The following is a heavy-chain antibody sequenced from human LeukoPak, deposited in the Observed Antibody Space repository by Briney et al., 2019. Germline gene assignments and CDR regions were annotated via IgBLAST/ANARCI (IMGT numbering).Heavy chain of an antibody. CDR2: ISGSGGTT. CDR3: AKQRGLLKPGDFDY. Sequence: GGSLRLSCTASGFTFSSSGFTFSSYAMSWVRQAPGKGLEWVSGISGSGGTTYYADSVKGRFTISRDNTKNTLYLQMNSLRAEDTAIYYSAKQRGLLKPGDFDYWGQGTLVTVSS. D-gene: IGHD1-26*01. V-gene: IGHV3-23*01. CDR1: GFTFSSSGFTFSSYA. J-gene: IGHJ4*02.